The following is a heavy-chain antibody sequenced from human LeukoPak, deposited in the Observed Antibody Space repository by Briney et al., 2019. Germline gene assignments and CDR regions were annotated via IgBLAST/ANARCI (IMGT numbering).Heavy chain of an antibody. J-gene: IGHJ4*02. CDR3: ARFWGGGDAFDY. D-gene: IGHD2-21*02. CDR1: GFTFSSYG. CDR2: IWYDGSNK. V-gene: IGHV3-33*01. Sequence: GRSLRLSCAASGFTFSSYGMHWVRQAPGKGLEWVAVIWYDGSNKYHADSVKGRFTISRDNSKNTLYLQMNSLRAEDTAVYYCARFWGGGDAFDYWGQGTLVAVSS.